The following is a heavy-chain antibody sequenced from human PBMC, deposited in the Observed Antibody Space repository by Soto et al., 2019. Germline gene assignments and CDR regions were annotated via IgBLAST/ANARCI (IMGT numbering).Heavy chain of an antibody. J-gene: IGHJ4*02. CDR3: AAGGGLPRYY. CDR2: IYHSGST. Sequence: QLQLQESGSGLVKPSQTLSLTCAVSGGSISSGGYSWSWIRQPPGKGMEWIGYIYHSGSTYYNPSLKILVTISVDRSKNQFSLKLSSVTAEDTAVYYCAAGGGLPRYYWGQGTLVTVSS. D-gene: IGHD5-12*01. CDR1: GGSISSGGYS. V-gene: IGHV4-30-2*01.